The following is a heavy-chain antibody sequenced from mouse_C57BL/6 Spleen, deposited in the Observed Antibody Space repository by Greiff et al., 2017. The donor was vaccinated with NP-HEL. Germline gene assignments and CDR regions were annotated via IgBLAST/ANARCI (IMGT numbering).Heavy chain of an antibody. CDR1: GFTFSNYW. CDR3: TVYYDYDWYFDV. CDR2: IRLKSDNYAT. V-gene: IGHV6-3*01. Sequence: EVKVVESGGGLVQPGGSMKLSCVASGFTFSNYWMNWVRQSPEKGLEWVAQIRLKSDNYATHYAESVKGRFTISRDDSKSSVYLQMNNLRAEDTGIYYCTVYYDYDWYFDVWGTGTTVTVSS. J-gene: IGHJ1*03. D-gene: IGHD2-4*01.